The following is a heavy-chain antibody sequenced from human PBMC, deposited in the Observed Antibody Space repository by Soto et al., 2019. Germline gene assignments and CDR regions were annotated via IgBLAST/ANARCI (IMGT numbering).Heavy chain of an antibody. J-gene: IGHJ5*02. CDR1: GGSFSGYY. Sequence: QVQLQQWGAGLLKPSETLSLTCAVYGGSFSGYYWSWIRQPPGKGLEWIGEINHSGSTNYNPSLKSRVTISVDTSKNQFFLKLSSVTAADTAVYYCARGRIVVVTANKYTWFDPWGQGTLVTVSS. D-gene: IGHD2-21*02. V-gene: IGHV4-34*01. CDR2: INHSGST. CDR3: ARGRIVVVTANKYTWFDP.